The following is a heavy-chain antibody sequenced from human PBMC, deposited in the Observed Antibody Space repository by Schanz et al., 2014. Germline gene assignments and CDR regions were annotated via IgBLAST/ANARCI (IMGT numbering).Heavy chain of an antibody. Sequence: EMKLVESGGGLVQPGRSLRLSCAASGFTFDHYAMHWVRQAPGKGLEWVSGISGNSGIIGYADSVKGRCTVSRDNAKNSLYLQMHSLRAEDTALYYCAKVRSGDRTIVVSDAFDIWGQGTMVTVSS. V-gene: IGHV3-9*01. J-gene: IGHJ3*02. CDR2: ISGNSGII. CDR1: GFTFDHYA. CDR3: AKVRSGDRTIVVSDAFDI. D-gene: IGHD3-22*01.